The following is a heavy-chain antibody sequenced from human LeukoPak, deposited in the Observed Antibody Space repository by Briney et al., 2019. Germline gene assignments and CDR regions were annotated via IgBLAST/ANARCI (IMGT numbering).Heavy chain of an antibody. V-gene: IGHV3-23*01. CDR1: GFTFRTYA. CDR2: INPAGSRT. Sequence: PGGSLRLSCAVSGFTFRTYAMSWVRQAPGRGLEWVSAINPAGSRTFYADSVKGRFTISRDNSKNTLYLQMNSLRADDPAVYFCAKEAGIVLGGDYWGQGTLVTVSS. D-gene: IGHD1-26*01. CDR3: AKEAGIVLGGDY. J-gene: IGHJ4*02.